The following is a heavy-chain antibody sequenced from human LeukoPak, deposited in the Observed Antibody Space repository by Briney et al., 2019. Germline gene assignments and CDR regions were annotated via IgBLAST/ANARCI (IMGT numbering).Heavy chain of an antibody. CDR1: GFAFSTYW. Sequence: QSGGSLRLSCAASGFAFSTYWMTWVRQAPGKGLEWVANIKQDGSLKYYVDSVKGRFTISRDNAKNSLYLQMNSLRVEDSAVYYCAGDHSPQHGGNYYDAFDIWGQGTMVTVSS. D-gene: IGHD1-26*01. J-gene: IGHJ3*02. CDR2: IKQDGSLK. V-gene: IGHV3-7*01. CDR3: AGDHSPQHGGNYYDAFDI.